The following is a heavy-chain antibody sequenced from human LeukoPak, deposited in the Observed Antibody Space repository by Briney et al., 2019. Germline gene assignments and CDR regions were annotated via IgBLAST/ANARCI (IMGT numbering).Heavy chain of an antibody. CDR2: ISGSGGST. CDR1: GFTFSSYA. V-gene: IGHV3-23*01. J-gene: IGHJ4*02. CDR3: AKELVGYYDSSGCFDY. D-gene: IGHD3-22*01. Sequence: PGGSLRLPCAASGFTFSSYAMSWVRQAPGKGLEWVSAISGSGGSTYYADSVKGRFTISRDNSKNTLYLQMNSLRAEDTAVYYCAKELVGYYDSSGCFDYWGQGTLVTVSS.